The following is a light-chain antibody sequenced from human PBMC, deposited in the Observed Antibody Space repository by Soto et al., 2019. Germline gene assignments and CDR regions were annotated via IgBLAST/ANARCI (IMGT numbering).Light chain of an antibody. CDR3: SSYTSTSSWV. Sequence: QSVLTQSASVSGSPGQSITISCTGTSSDVGGYNYVSWYQQHPGKAPKLIIYDVSNRPSGVSTRFSGSKSGNTASLTISGLQAEDEADYSCSSYTSTSSWVFGGGTKVTVL. CDR1: SSDVGGYNY. CDR2: DVS. J-gene: IGLJ3*02. V-gene: IGLV2-14*01.